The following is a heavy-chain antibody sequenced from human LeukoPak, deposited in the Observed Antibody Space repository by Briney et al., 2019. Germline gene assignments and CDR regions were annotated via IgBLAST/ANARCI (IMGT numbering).Heavy chain of an antibody. Sequence: SETLSFTSTVSGCSINSYYWSWIRPPPGKGREWIGNIYYSGSTNYNPSLKSRVTISVDTTKNQFSLKLSSVTAADTAVYYCASNYYYGSGSYYDHWGQGTLVTVSS. J-gene: IGHJ1*01. CDR1: GCSINSYY. CDR3: ASNYYYGSGSYYDH. D-gene: IGHD3-10*01. CDR2: IYYSGST. V-gene: IGHV4-59*01.